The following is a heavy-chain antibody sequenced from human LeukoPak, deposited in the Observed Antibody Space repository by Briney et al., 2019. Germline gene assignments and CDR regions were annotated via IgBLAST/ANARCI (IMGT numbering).Heavy chain of an antibody. CDR1: GYTFTSYG. J-gene: IGHJ5*02. CDR3: ARDSVVVVAASDWFDP. CDR2: ISAYNGNT. V-gene: IGHV1-18*01. Sequence: ASVKVSCKAYGYTFTSYGISWVRQAPGQGLEWMGWISAYNGNTNYAQKLQGRVTMTTDTSTSTAYMELRSLRSDDTAVYYCARDSVVVVAASDWFDPWGQGTLVTVSS. D-gene: IGHD2-15*01.